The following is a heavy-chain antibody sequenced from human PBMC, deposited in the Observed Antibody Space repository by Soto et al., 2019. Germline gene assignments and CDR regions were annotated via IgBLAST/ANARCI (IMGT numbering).Heavy chain of an antibody. Sequence: GGSLRLSCAASGFTFSSYAMHWVRQAPGKGLEWVAVISYDGNNKYYADSVKGRFTISRDNSKNTLYLQMNSLRAEYTAVYHCARDRDFLGQGTLVTVSS. CDR1: GFTFSSYA. J-gene: IGHJ4*02. V-gene: IGHV3-30*14. CDR2: ISYDGNNK. CDR3: ARDRDF.